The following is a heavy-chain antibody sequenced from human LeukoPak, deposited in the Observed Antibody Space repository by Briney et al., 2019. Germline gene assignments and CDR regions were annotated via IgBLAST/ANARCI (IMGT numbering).Heavy chain of an antibody. V-gene: IGHV1-46*01. J-gene: IGHJ4*02. CDR1: GYTFTSYY. D-gene: IGHD1-26*01. CDR2: IDPSGGST. Sequence: ASVKVSCKASGYTFTSYYMHWVRQAPGQGLEWMGIIDPSGGSTSYAQKFQGRVTMTRDTSTSTVYMELSSLRSEDTAVYYCARQQVGATEIDYWGQGTLVTVSS. CDR3: ARQQVGATEIDY.